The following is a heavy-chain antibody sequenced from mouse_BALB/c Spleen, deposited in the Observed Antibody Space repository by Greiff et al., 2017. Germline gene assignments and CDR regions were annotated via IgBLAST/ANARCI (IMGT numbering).Heavy chain of an antibody. J-gene: IGHJ4*01. V-gene: IGHV6-6*02. CDR1: GFTFSNYW. D-gene: IGHD1-2*01. CDR3: ATARYYYAMDY. CDR2: IRLKSNNYAT. Sequence: EVKLVESGGGLVQPGGSMKLSCVASGFTFSNYWMNWVRQSPEKGLEWVAEIRLKSNNYATHYAESVKGRFTISRDDSKSSVYLQMNNLRAEDTGIYYCATARYYYAMDYWGQGTSVTVSS.